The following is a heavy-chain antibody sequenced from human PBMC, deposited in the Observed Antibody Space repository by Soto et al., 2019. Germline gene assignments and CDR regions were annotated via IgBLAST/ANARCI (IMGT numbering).Heavy chain of an antibody. CDR2: MSGSGSGT. Sequence: PGGSLRLSCAASGFTFSSYAMSWVRQAPGKGLEWVSVMSGSGSGTYYADSVKGRFTISRDNSKNTLYLKMNSLRAEDTAVYYCVRQAKLTTVTANVGYYYGLDVWGQGTTVTVSS. CDR1: GFTFSSYA. V-gene: IGHV3-23*01. CDR3: VRQAKLTTVTANVGYYYGLDV. J-gene: IGHJ6*02. D-gene: IGHD4-4*01.